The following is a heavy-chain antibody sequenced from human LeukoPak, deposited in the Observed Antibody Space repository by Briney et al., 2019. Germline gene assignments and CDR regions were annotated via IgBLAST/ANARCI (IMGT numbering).Heavy chain of an antibody. Sequence: GGSLRLSCAASGFTFSSYAMSWVRQAPGKGLEWVSAISGSGGSTYYADSVKGRFAISRDNSKNTLYLQMNGLRAEDTAVYYCAKRYCSGGSCYPNYWGQGTLVTVSS. V-gene: IGHV3-23*01. CDR3: AKRYCSGGSCYPNY. CDR2: ISGSGGST. J-gene: IGHJ4*02. CDR1: GFTFSSYA. D-gene: IGHD2-15*01.